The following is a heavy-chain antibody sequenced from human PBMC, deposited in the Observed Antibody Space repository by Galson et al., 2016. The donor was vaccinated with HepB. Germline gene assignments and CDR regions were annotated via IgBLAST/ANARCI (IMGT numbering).Heavy chain of an antibody. V-gene: IGHV5-10-1*01. CDR1: GYSFTSYW. Sequence: QSGAEVKKSGESLRISCKGSGYSFTSYWVSWVRQMPGKGLEWMGRIDPSDSYTNYSPSFQGHVTISADKSISTAYLQWSSLKASDTAMYYCARLGAPNFNPQAATVATHFVDDGGQGTLVTVSS. CDR3: ARLGAPNFNPQAATVATHFVDD. CDR2: IDPSDSYT. D-gene: IGHD3-10*01. J-gene: IGHJ4*02.